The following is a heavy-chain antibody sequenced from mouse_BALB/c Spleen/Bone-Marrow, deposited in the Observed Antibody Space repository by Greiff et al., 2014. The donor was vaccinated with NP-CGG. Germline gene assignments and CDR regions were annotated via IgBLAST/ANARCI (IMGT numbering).Heavy chain of an antibody. CDR1: GYTFTDYI. D-gene: IGHD4-1*01. V-gene: IGHV1-18*01. Sequence: EVQLQQSGPELVKPGASVKITCKASGYTFTDYIMYWVRLSHGKSLEWIGDINVNNGGTIYNQKFKGKATLTVDKSSSTAYMELRSLTSEDTAVYYCVTGTAWFTYWGQGTLVTVST. CDR3: VTGTAWFTY. CDR2: INVNNGGT. J-gene: IGHJ3*01.